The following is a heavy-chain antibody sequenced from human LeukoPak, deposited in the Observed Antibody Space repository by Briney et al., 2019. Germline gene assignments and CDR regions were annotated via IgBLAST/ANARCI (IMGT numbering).Heavy chain of an antibody. D-gene: IGHD3-22*01. J-gene: IGHJ4*02. CDR2: IYYSGST. V-gene: IGHV4-59*08. Sequence: SETLSLTCTVSGGSISSYYWSWIRQPPGKGLEWIGYIYYSGSTNYNPSLKSRVTISVDTSKDHFSLKLSSVTAADTAVYYCARLYDSSGYYYPFDYWGQGTLVTVSS. CDR1: GGSISSYY. CDR3: ARLYDSSGYYYPFDY.